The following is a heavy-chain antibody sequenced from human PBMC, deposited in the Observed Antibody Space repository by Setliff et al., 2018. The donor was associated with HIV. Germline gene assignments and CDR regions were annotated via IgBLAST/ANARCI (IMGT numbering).Heavy chain of an antibody. J-gene: IGHJ5*01. CDR3: ARRVLQDSTITSSNWFDS. Sequence: TLSLTCTVSGGSISSYSWNWIRQPPGRGLEWIGYVYASGETNYNPSLKSRVTMSTDTSRNQFFLNLNYATAADTAVYFCARRVLQDSTITSSNWFDSWGQGTLVTVSS. CDR2: VYASGET. D-gene: IGHD2-2*01. V-gene: IGHV4-4*09. CDR1: GGSISSYS.